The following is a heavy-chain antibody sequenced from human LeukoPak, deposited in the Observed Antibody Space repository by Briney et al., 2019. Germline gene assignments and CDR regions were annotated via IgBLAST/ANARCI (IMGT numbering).Heavy chain of an antibody. Sequence: SETLSLTCTVSGGSISSYYWSWIRQPPGKGLEWIGYIYYSGSTNYNPSLKSRVTISVDTSKNQFSLKLSSVTAAETAVYYCARVRITMVRGRPNWFDPWGQGTLVTVSS. D-gene: IGHD3-10*01. CDR3: ARVRITMVRGRPNWFDP. CDR2: IYYSGST. CDR1: GGSISSYY. V-gene: IGHV4-59*01. J-gene: IGHJ5*02.